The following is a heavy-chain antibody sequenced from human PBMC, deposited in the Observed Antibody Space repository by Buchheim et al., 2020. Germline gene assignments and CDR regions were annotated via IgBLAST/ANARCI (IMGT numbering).Heavy chain of an antibody. V-gene: IGHV3-30-3*01. J-gene: IGHJ5*02. Sequence: QVQLVESGGGVVQPGRSLRLSCAASGFTFSSYAMHWVRQAPGKGLEWVAVISYDGSNKYYADSVKGRFTISRDNSKNTLYLQMNSLRAEDTAVYYCARDPGAGYGDYGGWFDPWGQGTL. CDR1: GFTFSSYA. CDR3: ARDPGAGYGDYGGWFDP. CDR2: ISYDGSNK. D-gene: IGHD4-17*01.